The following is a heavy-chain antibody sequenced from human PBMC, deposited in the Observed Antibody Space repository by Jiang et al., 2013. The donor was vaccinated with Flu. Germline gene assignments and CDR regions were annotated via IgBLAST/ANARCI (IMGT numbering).Heavy chain of an antibody. D-gene: IGHD1-14*01. V-gene: IGHV4-31*03. CDR2: IYYSGST. CDR3: ARENRGVDYYYYGMDV. J-gene: IGHJ6*02. Sequence: PGLVKPSQTLSLTCTVSGGSISSGGYYWSWIRQHPGKGLEWIGYIYYSGSTYYNPSLKSRVTISVDTSKNQFSLKLSSVTAADTAVYYCARENRGVDYYYYGMDVWGQGTTVTVSS. CDR1: GGSISSGGYY.